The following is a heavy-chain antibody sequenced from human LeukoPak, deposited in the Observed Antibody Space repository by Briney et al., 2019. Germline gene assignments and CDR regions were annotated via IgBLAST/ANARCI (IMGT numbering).Heavy chain of an antibody. V-gene: IGHV3-33*03. D-gene: IGHD4-11*01. CDR1: GFIFNNHA. J-gene: IGHJ4*02. Sequence: PGGSLILCCAASGFIFNNHAMYWVRQAPSKGQEWVAVIWRDKSTKYYAAFVRGRFTISEDDSRKTVYLQMDTKTVDTTAVYYCANDAQRGFDYSNSLEYWGQGALVTVA. CDR3: ANDAQRGFDYSNSLEY. CDR2: IWRDKSTK.